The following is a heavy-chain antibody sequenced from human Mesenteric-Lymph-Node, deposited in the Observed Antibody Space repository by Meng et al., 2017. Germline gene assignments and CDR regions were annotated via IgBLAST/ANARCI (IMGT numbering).Heavy chain of an antibody. J-gene: IGHJ4*02. Sequence: EVQLLESGGGLVQPGGSRRLSCTASGFTFSSYAMSWVRQAPGKGLEWVSAISGSGGSTYYADSVKGRFTISRDNSKNTLYLQMNSLRAEDTAVYYCAPPVVAATFDYWGQGTLVTVSS. CDR3: APPVVAATFDY. CDR1: GFTFSSYA. V-gene: IGHV3-23*01. CDR2: ISGSGGST. D-gene: IGHD2-15*01.